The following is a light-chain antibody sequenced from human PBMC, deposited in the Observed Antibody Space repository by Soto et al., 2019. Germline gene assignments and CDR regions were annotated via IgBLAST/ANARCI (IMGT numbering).Light chain of an antibody. Sequence: QSALTQPPSVSGAPGQRVTISCTGSSSNIGAGYDVHWYQQLPGTAPKLLIYGNSNRPSGVPDRFSGSKSGTSASLAITGLQAEDEADYYCAAWDDSLNVLYVFGTGTKVTVL. CDR3: AAWDDSLNVLYV. V-gene: IGLV1-40*01. J-gene: IGLJ1*01. CDR1: SSNIGAGYD. CDR2: GNS.